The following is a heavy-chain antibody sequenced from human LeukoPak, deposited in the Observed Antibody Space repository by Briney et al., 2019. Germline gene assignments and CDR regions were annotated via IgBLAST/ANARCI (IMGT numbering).Heavy chain of an antibody. V-gene: IGHV4-61*01. Sequence: PSETLSLTCTVSGGSISSSSYYWGWIRQPPGKGLEWIGYIYYSGSTNYNPSLKSRVTISVDTSKNQFSLKLSSVTAADTAVYYCARDGSRYMDVWGKGTTVTVSS. J-gene: IGHJ6*03. CDR3: ARDGSRYMDV. CDR2: IYYSGST. CDR1: GGSISSSSYY.